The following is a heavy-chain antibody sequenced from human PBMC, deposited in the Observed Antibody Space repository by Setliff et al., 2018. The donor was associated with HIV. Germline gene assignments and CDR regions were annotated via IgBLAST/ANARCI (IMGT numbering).Heavy chain of an antibody. CDR2: IYSDGNT. J-gene: IGHJ4*02. D-gene: IGHD3-3*01. V-gene: IGHV3-66*02. CDR1: GFTVSSNY. CDR3: ARVRPYNTALDY. Sequence: PGGSLRLSCAPSGFTVSSNYMSWVRQAPGKGLEWVSTIYSDGNTYHADSVKGRFTLSRDNSENALYLQIDSLRPEDTAVYYCARVRPYNTALDYWGQGTLVTVSS.